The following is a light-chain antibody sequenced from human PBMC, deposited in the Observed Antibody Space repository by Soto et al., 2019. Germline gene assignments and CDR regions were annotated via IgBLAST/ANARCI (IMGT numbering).Light chain of an antibody. J-gene: IGKJ4*01. V-gene: IGKV1-39*01. Sequence: DMEMTQSPSSLSASVGDRVTITCRASQSISNYLNWYQHKPGKVPKLLIYAASSSQSGVPTRFSGSGSGTDFTLTINSLQPEDFATYYCQQSDGTPLTFGGGTKMEIK. CDR3: QQSDGTPLT. CDR2: AAS. CDR1: QSISNY.